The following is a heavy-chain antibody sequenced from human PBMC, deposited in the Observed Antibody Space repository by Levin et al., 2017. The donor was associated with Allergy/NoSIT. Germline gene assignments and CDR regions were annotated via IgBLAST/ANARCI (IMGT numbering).Heavy chain of an antibody. D-gene: IGHD3-22*01. CDR2: VYYSGST. Sequence: SQTLLLTCTVSGGSVSSGSSYWTWIRQPPGKGLEWIGYVYYSGSTNYNPSLKSRVTISVDTSRNQFSLKLSSVTAADTAVYYCARRSVDSIGEKFDYWGQGTLVTVSS. CDR1: GGSVSSGSSY. CDR3: ARRSVDSIGEKFDY. J-gene: IGHJ4*02. V-gene: IGHV4-61*01.